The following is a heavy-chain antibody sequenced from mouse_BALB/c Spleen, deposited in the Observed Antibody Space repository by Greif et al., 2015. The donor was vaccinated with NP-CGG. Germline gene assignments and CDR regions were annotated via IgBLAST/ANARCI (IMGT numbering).Heavy chain of an antibody. CDR2: IYPSDSYT. Sequence: VQLQQSGAELARPGASVKLSCKASGYTFTSYWINWVKQRPGQGLEWIGNIYPSDSYTNYNQKFKDKATLTVDKSSSTAYMQLSSPTSEDSAVYYCTTLYYGNYVYYAMDYWGQGTSVTVSS. J-gene: IGHJ4*01. V-gene: IGHV1-69*02. CDR3: TTLYYGNYVYYAMDY. CDR1: GYTFTSYW. D-gene: IGHD2-1*01.